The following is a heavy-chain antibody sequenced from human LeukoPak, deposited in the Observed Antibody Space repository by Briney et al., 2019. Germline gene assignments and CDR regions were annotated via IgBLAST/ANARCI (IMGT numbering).Heavy chain of an antibody. Sequence: SETLSLTCTVSGGSINNGGYYWSWIRQLPGKGLEWIGYIYYSGSTYYNPSLKSRVIISIDTSKNQFSLKVNSVTAADTAVYYCARDYYDKVDPWGQGTLVTVSS. D-gene: IGHD3-22*01. CDR3: ARDYYDKVDP. J-gene: IGHJ5*02. CDR2: IYYSGST. V-gene: IGHV4-31*03. CDR1: GGSINNGGYY.